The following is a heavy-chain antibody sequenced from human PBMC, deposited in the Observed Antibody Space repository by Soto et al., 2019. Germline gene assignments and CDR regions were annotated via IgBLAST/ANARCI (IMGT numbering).Heavy chain of an antibody. Sequence: GGSLRLSCAASGFTFSSYVMHWVRQAPGKGLEWVAVIWYDGSNKYYADSVKGRFTISRDNSKNTLYLQMNSLRAEDTAVYYCARDTAMVIYYYYGMDVWGQGTTVTVSS. J-gene: IGHJ6*02. D-gene: IGHD5-18*01. V-gene: IGHV3-33*01. CDR1: GFTFSSYV. CDR3: ARDTAMVIYYYYGMDV. CDR2: IWYDGSNK.